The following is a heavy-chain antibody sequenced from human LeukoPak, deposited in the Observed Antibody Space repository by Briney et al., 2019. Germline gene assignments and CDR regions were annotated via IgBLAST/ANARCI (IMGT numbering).Heavy chain of an antibody. D-gene: IGHD6-19*01. Sequence: GGSLRLSCAASGFTFDDYAMHWVRHAPGKGLEWVSGISWNSGSIGYADSVKGRSTISRDNAKNSLYLQMNSLRAEDTALYYCAKAGYSSGRSRFDYWGQGTLVTVSS. CDR3: AKAGYSSGRSRFDY. V-gene: IGHV3-9*01. CDR1: GFTFDDYA. CDR2: ISWNSGSI. J-gene: IGHJ4*02.